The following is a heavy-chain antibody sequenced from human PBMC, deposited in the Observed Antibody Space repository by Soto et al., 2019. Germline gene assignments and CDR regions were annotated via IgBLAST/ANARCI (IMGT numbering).Heavy chain of an antibody. V-gene: IGHV3-23*01. Sequence: EVQLLESGGGLVQPGGSLRLSCAASGFPFSSRAMSWVRQAPGKGLEWVSAISGSGTITYYADSVKGRFTISRDTSKNTLYLQMNSRRADDTAVYYCAEWARYCSGADCRAWGQGTLVTV. CDR3: AEWARYCSGADCRA. D-gene: IGHD2-15*01. CDR1: GFPFSSRA. CDR2: ISGSGTIT. J-gene: IGHJ5*02.